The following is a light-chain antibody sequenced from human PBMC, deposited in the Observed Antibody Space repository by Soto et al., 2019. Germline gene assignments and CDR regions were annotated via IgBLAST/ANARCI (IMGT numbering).Light chain of an antibody. CDR2: LGS. J-gene: IGKJ1*01. V-gene: IGKV2-28*01. CDR1: QSLLHSNGYNC. CDR3: MQTLQTPLT. Sequence: DIVMTQSPLSLPVTPGEPASISCRSSQSLLHSNGYNCLDWYLQQPGQSPQLLVYLGSNRASGVPDRFSGRGSGTDFTLKISRVEAEDVGVYYCMQTLQTPLTFGQGTKVQIK.